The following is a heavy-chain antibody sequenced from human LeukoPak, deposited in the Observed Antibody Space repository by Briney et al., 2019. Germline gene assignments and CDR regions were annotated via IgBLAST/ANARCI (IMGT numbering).Heavy chain of an antibody. Sequence: GASVTVSCKASGYTFTGYYMHWVRQPPGQGLEWMGWINPNSGGTNYAQKFQGRVTMTRDTSISTAYMELSRMRSDDTAVYYCARGVGATPFDYWGQGTLVTVSS. CDR2: INPNSGGT. V-gene: IGHV1-2*02. J-gene: IGHJ4*02. CDR1: GYTFTGYY. CDR3: ARGVGATPFDY. D-gene: IGHD1-26*01.